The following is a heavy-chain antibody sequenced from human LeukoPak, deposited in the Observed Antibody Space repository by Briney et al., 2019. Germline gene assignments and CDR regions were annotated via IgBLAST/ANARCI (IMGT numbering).Heavy chain of an antibody. J-gene: IGHJ4*02. D-gene: IGHD4-17*01. V-gene: IGHV4-34*01. CDR1: GGSFSGYY. Sequence: KPSETLSLTCAVYGGSFSGYYWSWIRQPPGKGLEWIGEINHSGSTNYNPSLKSRVTISVDTSKNQFSLKLSSVTAADTAVYYCARGQFYGDYVYFDYWGQGTLVTVSS. CDR2: INHSGST. CDR3: ARGQFYGDYVYFDY.